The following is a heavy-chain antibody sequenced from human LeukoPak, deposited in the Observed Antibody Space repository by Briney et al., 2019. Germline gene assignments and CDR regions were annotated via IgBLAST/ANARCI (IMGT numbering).Heavy chain of an antibody. CDR3: ARRDQGQQLVLSYFDY. CDR2: IYATGST. J-gene: IGHJ4*02. Sequence: NPSESLSLTCTVSGGSINSGSYYWSWIRQPAGKGLEWIGRIYATGSTNYNPSLKGRVTISVDTSKNQFSLKLSSVTAADTAVYYCARRDQGQQLVLSYFDYWGQGTLVTVSS. D-gene: IGHD6-13*01. CDR1: GGSINSGSYY. V-gene: IGHV4-61*02.